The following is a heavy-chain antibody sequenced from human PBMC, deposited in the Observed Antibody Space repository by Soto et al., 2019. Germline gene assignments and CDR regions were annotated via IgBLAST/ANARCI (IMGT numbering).Heavy chain of an antibody. J-gene: IGHJ6*01. CDR3: ARDGISNITRGRGADYYYGRDG. CDR1: GGSISSGGYY. CDR2: IYYSGIP. D-gene: IGHD3-10*01. Sequence: PSETLSLTCTVSGGSISSGGYYWSRIRQHPGKGLEWIGYIYYSGIPYYNPSRKSRVTISVDTSKNQFSLKLSSVTAADTAVYYCARDGISNITRGRGADYYYGRDGGGQGTTATVAS. V-gene: IGHV4-31*03.